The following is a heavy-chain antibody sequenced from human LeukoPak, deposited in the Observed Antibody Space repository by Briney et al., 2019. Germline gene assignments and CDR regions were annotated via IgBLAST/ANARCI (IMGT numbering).Heavy chain of an antibody. CDR1: GGSISSASYY. D-gene: IGHD6-13*01. CDR2: VYTSGIT. CDR3: ARGNSSSWPLDY. Sequence: PSQTLSLTCTVSGGSISSASYYWGWIRQPAGKGLEWIGRVYTSGITNYNPSLESRVTMSVDTSRNQLSLDLNSVTAADTAVYYCARGNSSSWPLDYWGQGTLVTVSS. V-gene: IGHV4-61*02. J-gene: IGHJ4*02.